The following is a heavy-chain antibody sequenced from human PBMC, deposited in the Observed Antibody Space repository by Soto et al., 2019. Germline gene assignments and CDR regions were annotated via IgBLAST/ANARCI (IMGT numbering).Heavy chain of an antibody. CDR3: ARDLPYYYDSSSDAFDI. V-gene: IGHV4-4*02. D-gene: IGHD3-22*01. CDR2: IYHSGST. Sequence: QVQLQESGPGLVKPSGTLSLTCAVSGGSISSSNWWSWVRQPPGKGLEWIGEIYHSGSTNYNPSLKSRVTISVDKSKNQFSLKLSSVTAADTAVYYCARDLPYYYDSSSDAFDIWGQGTMVTVSS. CDR1: GGSISSSNW. J-gene: IGHJ3*02.